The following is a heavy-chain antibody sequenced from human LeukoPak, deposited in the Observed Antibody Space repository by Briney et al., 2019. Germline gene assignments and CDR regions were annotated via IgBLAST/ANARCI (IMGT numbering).Heavy chain of an antibody. Sequence: GGSLRLSCAASGFTFSSYDMSWVRQAPGKGLEWCSIISANGGGTHYADSVKGRFTISRDNAKNTLYLQMNSLRAEDTAVYYCARALRLAVNLDYWGQGTLVTVSS. CDR1: GFTFSSYD. D-gene: IGHD6-19*01. V-gene: IGHV3-23*01. J-gene: IGHJ4*01. CDR3: ARALRLAVNLDY. CDR2: ISANGGGT.